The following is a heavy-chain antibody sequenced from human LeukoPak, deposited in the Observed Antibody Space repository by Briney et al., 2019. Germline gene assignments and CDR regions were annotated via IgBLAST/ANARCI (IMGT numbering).Heavy chain of an antibody. CDR3: ARAPTPFGTGGFYYYGMDV. D-gene: IGHD3-16*01. Sequence: GSLRLSCAASGFTFSSYAMHWVRQAPGKGLEWVAVISYDGSNKYYADSVKGRFIISRDNSRNTLYLQMNSLRAEDTAVYYCARAPTPFGTGGFYYYGMDVWGQGTTVTVSS. J-gene: IGHJ6*02. CDR1: GFTFSSYA. CDR2: ISYDGSNK. V-gene: IGHV3-30-3*01.